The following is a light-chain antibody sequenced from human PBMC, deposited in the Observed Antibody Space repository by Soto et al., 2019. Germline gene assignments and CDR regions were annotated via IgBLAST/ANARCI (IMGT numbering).Light chain of an antibody. V-gene: IGLV2-14*03. Sequence: SALTQPASMSAAPGQSITISCTGSSSDVGAYPFLSWYQQHPDTASKLILYAVTARPSGVPSRFSGSKSCNTASLTISGLQADVEANDYCSSYTSSNTPYVFGSGTKVPVL. J-gene: IGLJ1*01. CDR1: SSDVGAYPF. CDR3: SSYTSSNTPYV. CDR2: AVT.